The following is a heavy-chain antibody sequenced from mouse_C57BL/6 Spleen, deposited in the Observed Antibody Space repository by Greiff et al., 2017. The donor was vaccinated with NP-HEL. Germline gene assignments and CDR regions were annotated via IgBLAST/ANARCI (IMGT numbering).Heavy chain of an antibody. Sequence: QVQLQQPGAELVKPGASVKMSCKASGYTFTSYWITWVKQRPGQGLEWIGDIYPGSGSTNYNEKFKSKATLTVDKPSSTAYMQLSSLTSEDSAVYYCAREDDGYYYYAMDYWGQGTSVTVSS. J-gene: IGHJ4*01. V-gene: IGHV1-55*01. CDR1: GYTFTSYW. D-gene: IGHD2-3*01. CDR2: IYPGSGST. CDR3: AREDDGYYYYAMDY.